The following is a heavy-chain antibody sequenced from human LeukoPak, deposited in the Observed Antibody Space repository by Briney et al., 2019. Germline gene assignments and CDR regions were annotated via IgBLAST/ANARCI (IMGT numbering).Heavy chain of an antibody. Sequence: GSLRLSCAASGFTFSIYTMSWVRPAPGKGLEWVSAINQGGDTSYAASVKGHFTISRDNSKNTLYLQMNSLRLEDTAVYYCAKSAVAVGLGAFDVWGRGTVVTVSS. J-gene: IGHJ3*01. D-gene: IGHD3-16*01. CDR1: GFTFSIYT. CDR2: INQGGDT. V-gene: IGHV3-23*01. CDR3: AKSAVAVGLGAFDV.